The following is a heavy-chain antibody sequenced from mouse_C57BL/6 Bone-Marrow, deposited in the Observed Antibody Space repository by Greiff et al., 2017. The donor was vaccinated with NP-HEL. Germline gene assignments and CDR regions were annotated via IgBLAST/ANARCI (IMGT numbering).Heavy chain of an antibody. CDR2: IDPENGDT. V-gene: IGHV14-4*01. CDR3: TFITTVVATDFDY. Sequence: EVQLVESGAELVRPGASVKLSCTASGFNIKDDYMHWVKQRPEQGLEWIGWIDPENGDTEYASKFPGKATITAYTSSNTAYLQLSSLTSEDTAVYYCTFITTVVATDFDYWGQGTTLTVSS. D-gene: IGHD1-1*01. J-gene: IGHJ2*01. CDR1: GFNIKDDY.